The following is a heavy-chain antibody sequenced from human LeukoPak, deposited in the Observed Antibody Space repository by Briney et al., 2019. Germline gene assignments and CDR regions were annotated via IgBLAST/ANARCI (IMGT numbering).Heavy chain of an antibody. Sequence: GGSLRLSCAASGFTFSSYAMSWVRQAPGKGGEGVSAISGSGGSTYYADSVKGRFTISRDNCKNTLYLQMNSLRAEDTAVYYCARYGSFSSAAAPDYWGQGTLVTVSS. D-gene: IGHD6-13*01. J-gene: IGHJ4*02. CDR3: ARYGSFSSAAAPDY. CDR1: GFTFSSYA. CDR2: ISGSGGST. V-gene: IGHV3-23*01.